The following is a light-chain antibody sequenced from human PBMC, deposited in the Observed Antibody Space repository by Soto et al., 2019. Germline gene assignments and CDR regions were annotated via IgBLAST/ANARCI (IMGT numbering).Light chain of an antibody. CDR3: QQDGSSPLT. Sequence: EIVLTQSPGTLPLSPGERAALSCRASQRVSSSYLAWYQQKPGQAPRLLIYGASSSATGIPDRFSGSGSGTEFTLTISRLEPEDFAVYYCQQDGSSPLTFGGGTTVEIK. V-gene: IGKV3-20*01. J-gene: IGKJ4*01. CDR2: GAS. CDR1: QRVSSSY.